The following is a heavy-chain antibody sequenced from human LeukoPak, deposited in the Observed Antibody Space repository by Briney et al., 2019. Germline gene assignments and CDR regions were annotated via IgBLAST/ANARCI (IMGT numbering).Heavy chain of an antibody. Sequence: GGSLRLSCAASGFTVSTNYMSWVRQAPGKGLELVSVIYGGVNTVYADSVQGRFTISRDNSENTLYLQMNSLRTEDTAVYYCAKSPKTGFLFDYWGKGTLVTVSS. CDR1: GFTVSTNY. CDR3: AKSPKTGFLFDY. CDR2: IYGGVNT. J-gene: IGHJ4*02. D-gene: IGHD1-1*01. V-gene: IGHV3-66*01.